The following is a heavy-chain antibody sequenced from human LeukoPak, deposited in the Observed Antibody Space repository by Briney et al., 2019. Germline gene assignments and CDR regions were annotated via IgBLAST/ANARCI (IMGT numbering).Heavy chain of an antibody. J-gene: IGHJ4*02. D-gene: IGHD2-8*02. CDR1: GYSFTTHW. Sequence: HGESLKISCKGSGYSFTTHWIGWVRQMPGKGLEWMGIIYPGDSDTKYSPSFQGQVTISADKSINTAYLHWSSLEASDTAMYYCAAGSYWYYFDYWGQGSLVTVSS. V-gene: IGHV5-51*01. CDR3: AAGSYWYYFDY. CDR2: IYPGDSDT.